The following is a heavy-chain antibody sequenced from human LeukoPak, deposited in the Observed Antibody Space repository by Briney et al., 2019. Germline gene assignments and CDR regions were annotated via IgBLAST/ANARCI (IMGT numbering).Heavy chain of an antibody. V-gene: IGHV1-8*01. CDR2: MNPNSGNT. J-gene: IGHJ4*02. D-gene: IGHD2-8*01. CDR3: ARGETMTNSFDY. Sequence: ASVKVSCKASGYTFTSYDINWVRQATGQGLEWMGWMNPNSGNTGYAQKFQGRVTMTRNTSISTAYMELSSLRSEDTAVYYCARGETMTNSFDYWGQGTLVTASS. CDR1: GYTFTSYD.